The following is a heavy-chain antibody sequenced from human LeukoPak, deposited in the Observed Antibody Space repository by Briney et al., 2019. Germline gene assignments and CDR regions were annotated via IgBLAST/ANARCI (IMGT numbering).Heavy chain of an antibody. J-gene: IGHJ4*02. CDR3: ARAYSSGWYED. CDR2: IYYSGST. D-gene: IGHD6-19*01. V-gene: IGHV4-39*07. Sequence: SETLSLTCTVSGGSISSSSYYWGWLRQPPGKGLEWIGSIYYSGSTYYNPSLKSPVTISVDTTKNQFSLKLSSVTAADTAVYYCARAYSSGWYEDWGQGTLVTVSS. CDR1: GGSISSSSYY.